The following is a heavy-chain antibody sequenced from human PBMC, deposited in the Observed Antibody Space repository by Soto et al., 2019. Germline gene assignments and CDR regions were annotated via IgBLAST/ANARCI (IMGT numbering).Heavy chain of an antibody. CDR1: GGTFSSYA. CDR3: ARDRGNYDFWSGYPNL. V-gene: IGHV1-69*13. Sequence: SVKVSCKASGGTFSSYAISWVRQAPGQGLEWMGGIIPIFGTANYAQKFQGRVTITADESTSTAYMELSSLRSEDTAVYYCARDRGNYDFWSGYPNLWGQGTLVTVSS. CDR2: IIPIFGTA. D-gene: IGHD3-3*01. J-gene: IGHJ4*02.